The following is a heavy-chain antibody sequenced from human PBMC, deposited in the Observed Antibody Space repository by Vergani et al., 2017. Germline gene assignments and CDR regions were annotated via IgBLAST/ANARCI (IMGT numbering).Heavy chain of an antibody. D-gene: IGHD6-19*01. CDR1: GYSFTSYW. V-gene: IGHV5-10-1*01. CDR2: IDPSDSYT. Sequence: EAQLVQSGAEVKKPGESLRISCKGSGYSFTSYWISWLRQMPGKGLEWMGRIDPSDSYTNYSPSFQGHVTISADKSISTAYLQWRSLKASDTAMYYCARQVAVAGKWWGPYYYYGMDVWGQGTTVTVSS. CDR3: ARQVAVAGKWWGPYYYYGMDV. J-gene: IGHJ6*02.